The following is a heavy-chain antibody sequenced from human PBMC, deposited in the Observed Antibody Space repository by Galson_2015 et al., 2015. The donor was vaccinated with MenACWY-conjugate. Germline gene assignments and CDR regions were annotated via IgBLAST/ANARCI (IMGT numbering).Heavy chain of an antibody. CDR2: ISAYKGNT. CDR3: ARDRSRSNGYAWFDP. CDR1: GYTFTHYG. J-gene: IGHJ5*02. V-gene: IGHV1-18*04. Sequence: SVKVSCKASGYTFTHYGINWVRQAPGQGLEWMGWISAYKGNTKYAQKFQGRVTSTTDASTSTAYMELRSLRSDDTAVYYCARDRSRSNGYAWFDPWGQGTLVIVSS. D-gene: IGHD2-2*01.